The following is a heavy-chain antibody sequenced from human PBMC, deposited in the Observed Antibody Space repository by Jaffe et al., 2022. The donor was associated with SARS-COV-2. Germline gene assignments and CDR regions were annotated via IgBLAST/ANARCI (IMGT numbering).Heavy chain of an antibody. CDR1: GGSISSSGSY. CDR3: ARALGSSSYYYFDY. V-gene: IGHV4-39*01. J-gene: IGHJ4*02. D-gene: IGHD6-13*01. Sequence: QLQLQESGPGLVKSSETLSLTCIVSGGSISSSGSYWGWIRQPPGRGLEWIGSIYYSGSTYYTPSLDSRVTISVDTSKNQVSLMLTSVTAADTAVYYCARALGSSSYYYFDYWGQGTLVTVSS. CDR2: IYYSGST.